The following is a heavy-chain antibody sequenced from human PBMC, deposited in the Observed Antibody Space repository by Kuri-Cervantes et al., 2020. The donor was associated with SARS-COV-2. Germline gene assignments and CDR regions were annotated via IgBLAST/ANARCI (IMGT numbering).Heavy chain of an antibody. CDR3: VRDGDHWNFDY. Sequence: GESLKISCAASGFTFSSYEMNWVRQAPGKGLEWVSVASGSGATTYYADSLKGRFTISRDNAKNMLFLQMNSLRAEDTAVYYCVRDGDHWNFDYWGQGTLVTVSS. D-gene: IGHD1-1*01. CDR1: GFTFSSYE. V-gene: IGHV3-23*01. J-gene: IGHJ4*02. CDR2: ASGSGATT.